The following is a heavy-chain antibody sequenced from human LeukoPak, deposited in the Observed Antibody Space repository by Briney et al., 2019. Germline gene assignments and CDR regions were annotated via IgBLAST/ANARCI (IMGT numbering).Heavy chain of an antibody. J-gene: IGHJ4*02. D-gene: IGHD2-8*02. CDR1: GFTFSNYA. Sequence: GGSLRLSCAASGFTFSNYAMSWVRQPPGKGLEWVSAISGSGDGTYYADSVKGRITISRDNSKNTLYLQMSSLRSEDTAVYYCAARSGTGGDYWGQGTLVTVSS. CDR2: ISGSGDGT. V-gene: IGHV3-23*01. CDR3: AARSGTGGDY.